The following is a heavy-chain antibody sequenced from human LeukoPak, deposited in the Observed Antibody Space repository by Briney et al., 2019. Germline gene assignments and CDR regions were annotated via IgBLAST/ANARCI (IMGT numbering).Heavy chain of an antibody. Sequence: GGSLRLSCAASGFTFSSYGMHWVRQAPGKGLEWVAVIWYDGSNKYYADSVKGRFTISRDNSKNTLYLQMNSLRAEDTAVYYCARAPGEVVTAIRYHFDYWGQGTLVTVSS. CDR3: ARAPGEVVTAIRYHFDY. CDR2: IWYDGSNK. V-gene: IGHV3-33*01. D-gene: IGHD2-21*02. J-gene: IGHJ4*02. CDR1: GFTFSSYG.